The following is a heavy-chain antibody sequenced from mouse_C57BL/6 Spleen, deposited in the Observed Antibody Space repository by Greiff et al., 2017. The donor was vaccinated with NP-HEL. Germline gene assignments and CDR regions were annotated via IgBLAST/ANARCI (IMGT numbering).Heavy chain of an antibody. CDR2: IHPNSGST. CDR1: GYTFTSYW. CDR3: ARWASLYAMDY. Sequence: VQLQQPGAELVKPGASVKLSCKASGYTFTSYWMHWVKQRPGQGLEWIGMIHPNSGSTNYNEKFKSKATLTVDKSSSTAYMQLSSLTSEDSAVYYCARWASLYAMDYWGQGTSVTVSS. V-gene: IGHV1-64*01. J-gene: IGHJ4*01.